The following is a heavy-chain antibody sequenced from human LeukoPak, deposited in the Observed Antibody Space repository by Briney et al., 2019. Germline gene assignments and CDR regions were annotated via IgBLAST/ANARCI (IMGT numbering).Heavy chain of an antibody. J-gene: IGHJ4*02. V-gene: IGHV1-69*13. CDR2: IIPIFGTA. CDR1: GGTFSSYA. Sequence: VASVKVSCKASGGTFSSYAISWVRQAPGQGLEWMGGIIPIFGTANYAQKFQGRVTITADESTSTAYMELSSLRSEDTAVYYCARGPDDSSGYTFDYWGQGTLVTVSS. CDR3: ARGPDDSSGYTFDY. D-gene: IGHD3-22*01.